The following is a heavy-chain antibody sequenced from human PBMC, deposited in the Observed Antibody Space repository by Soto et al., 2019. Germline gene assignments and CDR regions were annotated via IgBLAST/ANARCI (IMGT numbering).Heavy chain of an antibody. D-gene: IGHD5-12*01. CDR3: ASSGYEGDWFDP. Sequence: QVQLVQSGAEVKKPGSSVKVSCKASGGTFSSYAISWVRQAPGQGLEWMGGIIPIFGTANYAHKFQGRVTITADESTSTAYMEPSSLRSEDTAVYYCASSGYEGDWFDPWGQGTLVTVSS. V-gene: IGHV1-69*01. J-gene: IGHJ5*02. CDR2: IIPIFGTA. CDR1: GGTFSSYA.